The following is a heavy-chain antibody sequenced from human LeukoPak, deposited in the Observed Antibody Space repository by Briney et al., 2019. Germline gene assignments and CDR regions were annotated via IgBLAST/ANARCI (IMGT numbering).Heavy chain of an antibody. CDR1: GGSISSGDYY. V-gene: IGHV4-30-4*01. D-gene: IGHD3-10*01. CDR3: ASRYGSGSPFDY. CDR2: IDYSGST. Sequence: SQTLSLTCTVSGGSISSGDYYWSGSRQPPGKGLEWIGYIDYSGSTYYNPSLKSRVTISVDTSKTQFSLKLRSVTAADTAVYYCASRYGSGSPFDYWGQGTLVTVSS. J-gene: IGHJ4*02.